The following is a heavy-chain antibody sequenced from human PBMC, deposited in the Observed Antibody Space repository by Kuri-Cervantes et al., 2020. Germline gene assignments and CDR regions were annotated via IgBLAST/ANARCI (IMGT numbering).Heavy chain of an antibody. CDR1: GGSISSGGYY. J-gene: IGHJ5*02. D-gene: IGHD2-2*01. Sequence: SETLSLTCTVSGGSISSGGYYWSWIRQPPGKGLEWIGSIYYSGSTYYNPSLKSRVTISVDTSKNQFSLKLSSVTAADTAVYYCARMEYQLLHQTNWFDPWGQGTLVTVSS. V-gene: IGHV4-39*01. CDR2: IYYSGST. CDR3: ARMEYQLLHQTNWFDP.